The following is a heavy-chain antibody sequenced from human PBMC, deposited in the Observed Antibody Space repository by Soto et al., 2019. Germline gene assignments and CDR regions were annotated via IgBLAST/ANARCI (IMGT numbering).Heavy chain of an antibody. CDR3: APHVSCSGGSCQYDAFAI. Sequence: EVQVLESGGGLVQPGGSLRLSCEGSGFTVSSHAMTWIRQAPGKGPEWVSTITADGGTYYADSVKGRFAMSRDTSESQLYLQMNSLGAEDTAAYYCAPHVSCSGGSCQYDAFAIRGQGTMVTVSS. J-gene: IGHJ3*02. D-gene: IGHD2-15*01. CDR1: GFTVSSHA. V-gene: IGHV3-23*01. CDR2: ITADGGT.